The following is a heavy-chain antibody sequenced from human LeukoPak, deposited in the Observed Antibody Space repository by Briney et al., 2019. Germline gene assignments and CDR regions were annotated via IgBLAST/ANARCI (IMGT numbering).Heavy chain of an antibody. D-gene: IGHD2-2*01. CDR2: IYYSGST. Sequence: SETLSLTCTVSGGSISSYSWSWIRQPPGKGLEWIGYIYYSGSTNYNPSLKSRVTISVDTSKNQFSLKLSSVTAADTAVYYCARDSTFTYCSSTSCYGYGMDVWGKGTTVTVSS. CDR1: GGSISSYS. J-gene: IGHJ6*04. V-gene: IGHV4-59*01. CDR3: ARDSTFTYCSSTSCYGYGMDV.